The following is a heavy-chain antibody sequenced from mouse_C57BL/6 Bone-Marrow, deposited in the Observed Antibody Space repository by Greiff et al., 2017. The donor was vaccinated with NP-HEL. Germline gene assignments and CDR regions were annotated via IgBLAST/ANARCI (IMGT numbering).Heavy chain of an antibody. CDR2: IDPETGGT. CDR1: GYTFTDYE. V-gene: IGHV1-15*01. CDR3: TRDSSGFFFAY. Sequence: QVQLQQSGAELVRPGASVTLSCKASGYTFTDYEMHWVKQTPVHGLEWIGAIDPETGGTAYNQKFKGKAILTADKSSSTAYMELRRLTSEDSAVYYCTRDSSGFFFAYWGQGTLVTVSA. J-gene: IGHJ3*01. D-gene: IGHD3-2*02.